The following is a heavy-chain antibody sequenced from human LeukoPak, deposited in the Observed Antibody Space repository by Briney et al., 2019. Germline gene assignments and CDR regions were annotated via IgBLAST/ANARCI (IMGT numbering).Heavy chain of an antibody. V-gene: IGHV1-8*03. CDR2: MNPNSGNT. D-gene: IGHD5-12*01. CDR1: GYTFTSYD. Sequence: ASVKVSCKASGYTFTSYDINWVRQATGQGLDWMGWMNPNSGNTGYAQKFQGRVTITRNTSISTAYMELSSLRSEDTAVYYCARAPGVATYNWFDPWGQGTLVTVSS. CDR3: ARAPGVATYNWFDP. J-gene: IGHJ5*02.